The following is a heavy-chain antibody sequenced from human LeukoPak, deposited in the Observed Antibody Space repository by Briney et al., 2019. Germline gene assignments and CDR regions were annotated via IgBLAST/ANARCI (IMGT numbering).Heavy chain of an antibody. CDR1: GASISTYY. Sequence: SETLSLTCTVSGASISTYYWSWIRKPPGKGLEWIGYIYYSGSTNYNPSLKSRVTISVDTSKNQFSLKLTSVTAADTAMYYCACGEEYIGGIFDYWGQGTLVTVSS. J-gene: IGHJ4*02. D-gene: IGHD6-6*01. CDR3: ACGEEYIGGIFDY. CDR2: IYYSGST. V-gene: IGHV4-59*01.